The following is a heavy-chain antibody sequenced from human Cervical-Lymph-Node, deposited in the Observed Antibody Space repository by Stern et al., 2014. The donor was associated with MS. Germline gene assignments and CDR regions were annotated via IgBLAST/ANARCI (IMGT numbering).Heavy chain of an antibody. V-gene: IGHV4-34*01. CDR3: ARELAAAGTVDDAFDI. CDR1: GGSFSGYY. Sequence: QVQLQQWGAGLLKPSETLSLTCAVYGGSFSGYYWSWIRQPPGKGLEWIGEINHSGSTNYNPSLKRRVTISVDTSKKQFSLKLSSVTAADTAVYYCARELAAAGTVDDAFDIWGQGTMVTVSS. CDR2: INHSGST. D-gene: IGHD6-13*01. J-gene: IGHJ3*02.